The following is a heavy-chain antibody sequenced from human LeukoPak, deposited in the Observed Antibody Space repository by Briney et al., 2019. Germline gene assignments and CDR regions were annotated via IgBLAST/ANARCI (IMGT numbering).Heavy chain of an antibody. CDR1: GFTFSSYG. D-gene: IGHD1-7*01. CDR2: IRYDGSNK. Sequence: GGSLRLSCAASGFTFSSYGMHWVRQAPGKGLEWVAFIRYDGSNKYYADSVKGRFTISRDNSKNTLYLQMNSLRAEDTAVYYCAKEITGTTYVYYMDVWGKGTTVTVSS. J-gene: IGHJ6*03. V-gene: IGHV3-30*02. CDR3: AKEITGTTYVYYMDV.